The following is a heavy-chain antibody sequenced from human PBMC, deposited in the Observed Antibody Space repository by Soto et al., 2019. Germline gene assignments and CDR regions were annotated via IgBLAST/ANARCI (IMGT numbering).Heavy chain of an antibody. V-gene: IGHV1-69*18. Sequence: QVRLVQSEAEVKKPGSSVKVSCKASGGVFRTFSIYWVRQAPGQGLVWMGSIIPLFGTPNYAPRFQGRVTISADESTTTAYMEVTSLTTEDTAMYFCASRQGGNLDRYYNMDVWGQGTTVTVSS. CDR1: GGVFRTFS. CDR3: ASRQGGNLDRYYNMDV. J-gene: IGHJ6*02. CDR2: IIPLFGTP. D-gene: IGHD4-4*01.